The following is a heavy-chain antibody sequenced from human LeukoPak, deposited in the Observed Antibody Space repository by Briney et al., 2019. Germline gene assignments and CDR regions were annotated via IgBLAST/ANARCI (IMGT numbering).Heavy chain of an antibody. CDR3: ARQRHSSGRRFDY. J-gene: IGHJ4*02. V-gene: IGHV4-59*01. D-gene: IGHD6-19*01. CDR1: GGSISPYY. CDR2: IYYSGST. Sequence: SETLSLTCTVSGGSISPYYWSWLRQPPGKGLEWVGYIYYSGSTKYNPSLESRVTISVDTSKNQFSLNLSSVTAADTAVYFCARQRHSSGRRFDYWGQGTLVTVSS.